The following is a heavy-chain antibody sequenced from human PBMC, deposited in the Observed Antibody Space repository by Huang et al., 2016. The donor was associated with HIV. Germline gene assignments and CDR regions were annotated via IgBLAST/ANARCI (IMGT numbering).Heavy chain of an antibody. J-gene: IGHJ3*02. D-gene: IGHD1-1*01. CDR3: ARERMMSWLDDHDAFDI. CDR2: IKHSEST. Sequence: QVQLQQWGAGLLKPSETLSLTCAVYGGSFSGYYWSWIRQSPGKGLEWIGEIKHSESTNYSPSLKSRRTISVDTSKNQFSLKLSSVTAADTAVYYCARERMMSWLDDHDAFDIWGQGTMVTVSS. CDR1: GGSFSGYY. V-gene: IGHV4-34*01.